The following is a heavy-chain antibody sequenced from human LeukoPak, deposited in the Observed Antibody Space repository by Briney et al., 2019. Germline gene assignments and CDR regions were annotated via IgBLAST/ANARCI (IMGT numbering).Heavy chain of an antibody. CDR2: VSGRGGST. CDR1: GFTFSNYA. CDR3: AKGDTGMVRRYYLDH. V-gene: IGHV3-23*01. Sequence: GGSLRLSCAASGFTFSNYAMNWVRQAPGKGLEWVSVVSGRGGSTYYAEPVKGRFTISRDNSKNTLYLQMNTLRAEDTDVYYWAKGDTGMVRRYYLDHWGQGSLVTVSS. D-gene: IGHD5-18*01. J-gene: IGHJ4*02.